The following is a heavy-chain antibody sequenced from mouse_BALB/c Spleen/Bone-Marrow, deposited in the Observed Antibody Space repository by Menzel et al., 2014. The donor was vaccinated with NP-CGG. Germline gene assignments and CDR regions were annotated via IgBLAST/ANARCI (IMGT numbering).Heavy chain of an antibody. CDR1: GFNIKDTY. CDR2: IDPANGNT. CDR3: ARERDYDYAYAMDY. J-gene: IGHJ4*01. Sequence: QLQQPGAELVKPGASVKLSCTASGFNIKDTYMHWVKQRPEQGLEWIGRIDPANGNTKYDPKFQGKATITADTSSNTAYLQLSSLTSEDTAVYYCARERDYDYAYAMDYWGQGTSVTVSS. D-gene: IGHD2-4*01. V-gene: IGHV14-3*02.